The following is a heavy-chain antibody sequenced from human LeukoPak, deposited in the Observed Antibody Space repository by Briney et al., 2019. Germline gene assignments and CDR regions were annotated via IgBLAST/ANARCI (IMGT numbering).Heavy chain of an antibody. D-gene: IGHD2-8*01. J-gene: IGHJ3*02. CDR1: GFTFSGSA. V-gene: IGHV3-73*01. Sequence: GGSLRLSCAASGFTFSGSAMHWVRQASGKGLEWVGRIRSKANSYATAYAASVKGRFTISRDDSKNTAYLQMNSLKTEDTAVYYCTRPRYCTNGVCQGLAFDIWGQGTMVTVSS. CDR3: TRPRYCTNGVCQGLAFDI. CDR2: IRSKANSYAT.